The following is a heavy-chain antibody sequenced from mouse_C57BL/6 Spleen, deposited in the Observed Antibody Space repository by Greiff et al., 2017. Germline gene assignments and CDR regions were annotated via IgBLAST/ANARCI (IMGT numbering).Heavy chain of an antibody. Sequence: QVQLQQSGPGILQSSQTLSLTCSFSGFSLSTSGMGVRWIRQPSGKGLEWLAHIYWDDDKRYNPSLKSRLTISKDTSRNQVFLKITSVDTADTATYNCAGDYGSAWFAYWGQGTLVTVSA. CDR1: GFSLSTSGMG. CDR2: IYWDDDK. D-gene: IGHD1-1*01. J-gene: IGHJ3*01. CDR3: AGDYGSAWFAY. V-gene: IGHV8-12*01.